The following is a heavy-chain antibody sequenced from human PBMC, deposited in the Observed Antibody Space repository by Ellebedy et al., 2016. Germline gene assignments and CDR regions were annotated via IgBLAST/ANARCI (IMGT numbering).Heavy chain of an antibody. CDR1: GGSISSYY. CDR2: IYYSGST. CDR3: AGSPGSGYDYSFDY. J-gene: IGHJ4*02. D-gene: IGHD5-12*01. Sequence: SETLSLXXTVSGGSISSYYWSWIRQPPGKGLEWIGYIYYSGSTNYNPSLKSRVTISVDTSKDQFSLKPSSVTAADTAVYYCAGSPGSGYDYSFDYWGQGTLVTVSS. V-gene: IGHV4-59*08.